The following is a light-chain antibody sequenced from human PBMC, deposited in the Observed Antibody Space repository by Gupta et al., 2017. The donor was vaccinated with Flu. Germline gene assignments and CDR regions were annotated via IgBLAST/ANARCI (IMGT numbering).Light chain of an antibody. Sequence: GHTARITCSGDVFAKQYAFWYQQKAGQAPQLTIYRDNERPSEIPERFSGSSSGTTVTLTISGVQAEDEADYYCQAADTTDLYGVFGGGTKLTVL. CDR3: QAADTTDLYGV. V-gene: IGLV3-25*01. CDR1: VFAKQY. CDR2: RDN. J-gene: IGLJ3*02.